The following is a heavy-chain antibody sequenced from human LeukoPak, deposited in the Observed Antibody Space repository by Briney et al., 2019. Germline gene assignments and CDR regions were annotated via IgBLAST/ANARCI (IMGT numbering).Heavy chain of an antibody. J-gene: IGHJ4*02. CDR1: GFTFSTYS. D-gene: IGHD1-20*01. Sequence: PGGSLRLSCAASGFTFSTYSMNWVRRAPGKGLVWVSRINSDGSSTSYADSVKGRFTISRDNSKNTLYLQMNSLRAEDTAVYYCAKVRPRYNWNYLDYWGQGTLVTVSS. V-gene: IGHV3-74*01. CDR2: INSDGSST. CDR3: AKVRPRYNWNYLDY.